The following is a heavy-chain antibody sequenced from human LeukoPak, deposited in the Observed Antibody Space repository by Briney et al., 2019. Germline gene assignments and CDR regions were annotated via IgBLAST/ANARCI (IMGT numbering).Heavy chain of an antibody. Sequence: GALRLSCAASGFTFSSYAMSWVRQAPGKGLEWVSAISGSGGSTYYADSVKGRFTISRDNSKNTLYLQMSSLRAEDTAVYYCAKGRSIVPAASGPDYWGQGTLVTVSS. CDR2: ISGSGGST. D-gene: IGHD2-2*01. CDR3: AKGRSIVPAASGPDY. V-gene: IGHV3-23*01. CDR1: GFTFSSYA. J-gene: IGHJ4*02.